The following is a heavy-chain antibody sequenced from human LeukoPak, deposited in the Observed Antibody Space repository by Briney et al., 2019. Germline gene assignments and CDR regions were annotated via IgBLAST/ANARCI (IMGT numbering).Heavy chain of an antibody. D-gene: IGHD3-10*01. CDR1: GGSISSYY. CDR3: ARGLRFGENDS. CDR2: ISSSGST. J-gene: IGHJ4*02. V-gene: IGHV4-59*01. Sequence: PSETLSLTCTVSGGSISSYYWSWIRQPPGKRLEWIGYISSSGSTSYNPSLKSRVTISVDTSKNQFSLRLNSVTAADTAVYYCARGLRFGENDSWGQGTLVTVSS.